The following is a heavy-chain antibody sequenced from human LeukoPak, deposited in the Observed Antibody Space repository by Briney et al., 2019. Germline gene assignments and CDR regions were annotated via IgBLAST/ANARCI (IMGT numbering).Heavy chain of an antibody. CDR1: GYTFTSYD. Sequence: GASVKVSCKASGYTFTSYDINWVRQATGQGLEWMGWMNPNSGNTGYAQKFQGRVTMTRNTSISTAYMELSSLRSEDTAVYYCARERSGYYYDYFDYWGQGTLVTVSS. V-gene: IGHV1-8*01. D-gene: IGHD3-22*01. CDR3: ARERSGYYYDYFDY. J-gene: IGHJ4*02. CDR2: MNPNSGNT.